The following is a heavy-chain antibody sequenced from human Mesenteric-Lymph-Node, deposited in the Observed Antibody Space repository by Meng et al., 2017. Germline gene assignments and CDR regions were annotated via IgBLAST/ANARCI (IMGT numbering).Heavy chain of an antibody. CDR1: GDTFTSYG. Sequence: ASVKVSCKASGDTFTSYGISWVRQAPGQGLEWMGWISAYNGNTNYAQKLQDRVTMTTDTSTSTAYMELRSLRSDDTAVYYCARDQGYYDFWSGYTPYYYYGMDVWGQGTTVTVSS. D-gene: IGHD3-3*01. V-gene: IGHV1-18*01. CDR2: ISAYNGNT. CDR3: ARDQGYYDFWSGYTPYYYYGMDV. J-gene: IGHJ6*02.